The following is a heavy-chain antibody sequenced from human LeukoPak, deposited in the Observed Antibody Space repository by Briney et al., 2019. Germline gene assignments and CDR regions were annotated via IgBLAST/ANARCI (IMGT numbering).Heavy chain of an antibody. CDR2: INHSGST. CDR3: ARGTGVGATRGYYFDY. V-gene: IGHV4-34*01. J-gene: IGHJ4*02. CDR1: GGSFSGYY. Sequence: PSETLSLTCAVYGGSFSGYYWSWIRQPPGKGPEWIGEINHSGSTNYNPSLKSRVTISVDTSKNQFSLKLSSVTAADTAVYYCARGTGVGATRGYYFDYWGQGTLVTVSS. D-gene: IGHD1-26*01.